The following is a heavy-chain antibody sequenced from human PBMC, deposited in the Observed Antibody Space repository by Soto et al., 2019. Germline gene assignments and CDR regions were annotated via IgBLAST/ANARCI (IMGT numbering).Heavy chain of an antibody. CDR2: INHSGST. Sequence: PSETLSLTCAVYGGSFSGYYWSWIRQPPGKGLEWIGEINHSGSTNYNPSLKSRVTISVDTSKNQFSLKLSSVTAADTAVYYCARGHGSGTYHWFDPWGQGTVVTVSS. CDR1: GGSFSGYY. J-gene: IGHJ5*02. CDR3: ARGHGSGTYHWFDP. D-gene: IGHD3-10*01. V-gene: IGHV4-34*01.